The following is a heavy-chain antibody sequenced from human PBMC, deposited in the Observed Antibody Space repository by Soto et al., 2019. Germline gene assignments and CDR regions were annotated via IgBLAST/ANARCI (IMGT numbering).Heavy chain of an antibody. J-gene: IGHJ4*02. D-gene: IGHD3-22*01. CDR2: INAGNGYT. Sequence: ASVKVSCKASGYTFNLYSIHWVRQAPGQRLERMGWINAGNGYTKYSHNFQGRVTITRDTSASTAYMELSSLRSEDTAVYYCARAAYYYDSSGFYHWGQGTLVTVSS. CDR3: ARAAYYYDSSGFYH. CDR1: GYTFNLYS. V-gene: IGHV1-3*01.